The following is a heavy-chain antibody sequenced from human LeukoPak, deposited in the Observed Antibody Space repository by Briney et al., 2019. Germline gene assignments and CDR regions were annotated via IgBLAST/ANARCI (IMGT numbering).Heavy chain of an antibody. Sequence: GESLKISCKGSGYSFTSYWIGWVRQMPGKGLEGMGIIYPGDSDTRYSPSFQGQVTISADESISTAYLQWSSLKASDTAMYYCARGRFGELLPLDYWGQGTLVTVSS. D-gene: IGHD3-10*01. CDR2: IYPGDSDT. CDR1: GYSFTSYW. CDR3: ARGRFGELLPLDY. V-gene: IGHV5-51*01. J-gene: IGHJ4*02.